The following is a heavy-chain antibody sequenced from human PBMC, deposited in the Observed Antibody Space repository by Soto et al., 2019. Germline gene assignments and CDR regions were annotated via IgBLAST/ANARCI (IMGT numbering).Heavy chain of an antibody. D-gene: IGHD3-9*01. CDR3: GRLEGLATISYYFDY. CDR2: VYYSGST. CDR1: GGSVSSSSYY. Sequence: PSETLSLTCTVSGGSVSSSSYYWVWVRQPPGKGLEWIGSVYYSGSTYYNPSLESRVTISVDKSKNQFSLKLMSLSAADTAVCYCGRLEGLATISYYFDYWGQGALVTVST. J-gene: IGHJ4*02. V-gene: IGHV4-39*01.